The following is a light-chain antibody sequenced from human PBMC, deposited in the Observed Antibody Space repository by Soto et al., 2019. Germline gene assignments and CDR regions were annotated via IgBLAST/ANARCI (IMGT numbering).Light chain of an antibody. Sequence: QSVLTQPASVSGSPGQSITISCTGTSSDVGGYNYVSWYQQHPGKAPKLMIYDVSNRPSGVSNRFSGSKSGNTASLTISGLQAEDEADYYCSSYTSSSTLGVFGTGTKVNRP. CDR1: SSDVGGYNY. J-gene: IGLJ1*01. CDR2: DVS. V-gene: IGLV2-14*01. CDR3: SSYTSSSTLGV.